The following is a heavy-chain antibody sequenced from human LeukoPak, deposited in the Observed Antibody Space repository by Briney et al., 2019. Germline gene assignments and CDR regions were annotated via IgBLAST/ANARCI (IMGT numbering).Heavy chain of an antibody. D-gene: IGHD2-2*02. CDR3: ARVPATAISGYYFDY. CDR2: IIPIFGTA. Sequence: SMKVSCKASGGTFSSYAISWVRQAPGQGLEWMGGIIPIFGTANYAQKFQGRVTITADKSTSTAYMELSSLRSEDTAVYYCARVPATAISGYYFDYWGQGTLVTVSS. J-gene: IGHJ4*02. CDR1: GGTFSSYA. V-gene: IGHV1-69*06.